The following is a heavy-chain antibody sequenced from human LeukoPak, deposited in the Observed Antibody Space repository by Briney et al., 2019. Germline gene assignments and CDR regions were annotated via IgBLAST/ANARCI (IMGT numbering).Heavy chain of an antibody. CDR3: ARDRTGQKLISRKKYYYMDV. V-gene: IGHV3-66*01. CDR2: LYSDSST. CDR1: GFTVSSNY. J-gene: IGHJ6*03. Sequence: GGSLRLSCAASGFTVSSNYMSWVRQAPGKGLEWVSILYSDSSTYYADSVKGRFTTSRDNSKNTLYLQMNSLRAEDMAVYYCARDRTGQKLISRKKYYYMDVWGKGTTVTISS. D-gene: IGHD1-14*01.